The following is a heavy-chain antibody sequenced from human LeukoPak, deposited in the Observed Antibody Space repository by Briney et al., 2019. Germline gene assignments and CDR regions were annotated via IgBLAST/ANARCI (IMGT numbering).Heavy chain of an antibody. CDR1: GFTFSDHY. V-gene: IGHV1-2*02. J-gene: IGHJ4*02. Sequence: ASLKVSCKTSGFTFSDHYMHWLRHSPRQGLEWMGWIKPDSVATSYAQKFQGRFTLSRDMSISTVYMELSSLTSDDTAMYWCARDHDYGPDYWGQGTLVTVSA. CDR2: IKPDSVAT. D-gene: IGHD4/OR15-4a*01. CDR3: ARDHDYGPDY.